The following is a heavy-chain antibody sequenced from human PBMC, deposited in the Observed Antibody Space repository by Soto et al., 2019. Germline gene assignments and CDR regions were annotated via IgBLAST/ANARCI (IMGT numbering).Heavy chain of an antibody. CDR1: GVTFSSYA. Sequence: QVQLVESGGGVVQPGRSLRLSCAASGVTFSSYAMHWVRQAPGKGLEWVAVMWSDGSKKYYGDSVKGRFTISRDNSKNTLYLQMNSLKDEDTAVYYCARDEEPWGQGTLVIVSS. CDR3: ARDEEP. CDR2: MWSDGSKK. V-gene: IGHV3-33*01. J-gene: IGHJ5*02.